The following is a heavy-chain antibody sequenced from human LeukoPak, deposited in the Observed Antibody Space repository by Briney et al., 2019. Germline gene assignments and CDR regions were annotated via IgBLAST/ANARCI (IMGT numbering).Heavy chain of an antibody. CDR2: IYYSGST. J-gene: IGHJ4*02. D-gene: IGHD6-19*01. Sequence: SETLSLTCTVSGGSISSSNYYWGWIRQPPGKGLEWIGSIYYSGSTYYNPSLKSRVTISVDTSKNQFSLKLYFVTAADTAVYYCASSGWYLSSFNWGQGTLVTVSS. CDR3: ASSGWYLSSFN. V-gene: IGHV4-39*01. CDR1: GGSISSSNYY.